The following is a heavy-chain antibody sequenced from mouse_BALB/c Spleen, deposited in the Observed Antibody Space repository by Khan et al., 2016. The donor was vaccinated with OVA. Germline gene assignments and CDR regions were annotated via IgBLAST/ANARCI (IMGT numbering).Heavy chain of an antibody. D-gene: IGHD2-14*01. CDR1: GYSFTAYY. Sequence: VHVKQSGPDLVKPGASVKISCKASGYSFTAYYLSWVKQSHGESLEWIGRVNPNNGDTTYNQKFKGKAILTVDKSSNTAYMDLRSLKSEDSAVYYCARGYDFFAYWGQGTLVTVSA. V-gene: IGHV1-26*01. J-gene: IGHJ3*01. CDR3: ARGYDFFAY. CDR2: VNPNNGDT.